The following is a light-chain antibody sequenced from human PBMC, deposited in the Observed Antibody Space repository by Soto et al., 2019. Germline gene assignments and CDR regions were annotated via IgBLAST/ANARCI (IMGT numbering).Light chain of an antibody. J-gene: IGKJ1*01. CDR3: QQHDTSPWT. Sequence: EIVLTQSPGTLSLSPGERATLSCRASQSISSSYLAIAWYQQKPGQPPRLLIYGASSRATGIPDRFSGSGSATDFTLTISRLEPEDFAVYYCQQHDTSPWTFGQGTTVEIK. CDR2: GAS. CDR1: QSISSSY. V-gene: IGKV3-20*01.